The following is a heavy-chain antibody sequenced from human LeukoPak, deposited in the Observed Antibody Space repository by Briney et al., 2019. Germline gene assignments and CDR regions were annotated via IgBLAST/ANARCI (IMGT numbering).Heavy chain of an antibody. J-gene: IGHJ4*02. V-gene: IGHV4-38-2*02. CDR2: ISHSGST. D-gene: IGHD6-19*01. CDR3: AKGGGVAGLNYFDY. Sequence: SETLSLTCTVSGYSISSGYYWGWIRQPPGKGLEWIGSISHSGSTYYNPSLKSRVTISVDTSKNQFSLKLSSVTAADTALYYCAKGGGVAGLNYFDYWGQGTLVTVSS. CDR1: GYSISSGYY.